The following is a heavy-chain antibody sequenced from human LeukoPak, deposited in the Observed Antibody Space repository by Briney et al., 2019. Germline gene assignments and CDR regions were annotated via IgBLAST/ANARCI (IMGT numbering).Heavy chain of an antibody. CDR3: ARGGNSSWDY. CDR2: IKPDGTEK. V-gene: IGHV3-7*01. J-gene: IGHJ4*02. Sequence: GGSLRLSCAASGFTFSSYAMSWVRQAPGKGLEWVANIKPDGTEKYYVDSLKGRFTISRDNAKNSLYLQMNSLRVEDTAVYYCARGGNSSWDYWGQGALVTVSS. CDR1: GFTFSSYA. D-gene: IGHD6-6*01.